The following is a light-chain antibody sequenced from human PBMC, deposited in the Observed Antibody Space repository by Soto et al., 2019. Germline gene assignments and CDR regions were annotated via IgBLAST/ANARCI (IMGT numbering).Light chain of an antibody. V-gene: IGKV3-20*01. CDR2: GAS. Sequence: EIVLTQSPGTLSLSPGERATLSCRASQSVGSNYLAWYQQKPGQAPRLLIYGASSRATGIPDRFSGSGSGTDFTLTISRLEPEDFAVNYCQQYGSSMYTFGQGTKLEIK. J-gene: IGKJ2*01. CDR1: QSVGSNY. CDR3: QQYGSSMYT.